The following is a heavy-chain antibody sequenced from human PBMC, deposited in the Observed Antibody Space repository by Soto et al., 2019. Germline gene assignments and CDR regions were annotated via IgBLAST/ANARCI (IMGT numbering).Heavy chain of an antibody. D-gene: IGHD3-16*02. CDR3: AREKYSSAVWGTYRPPSYFEF. CDR1: GYPFTNNF. Sequence: ASVKVSCKASGYPFTNNFIHWLRQAPGEGLEWMGRINPSGGDTIYAQKFQGRVTMTRDTSARTVFMDLSSLTSEDTAVYFCAREKYSSAVWGTYRPPSYFEFSGQGGRLTVS. V-gene: IGHV1-46*01. J-gene: IGHJ4*02. CDR2: INPSGGDT.